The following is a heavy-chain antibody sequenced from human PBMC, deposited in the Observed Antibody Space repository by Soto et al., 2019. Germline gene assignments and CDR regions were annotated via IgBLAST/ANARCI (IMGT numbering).Heavy chain of an antibody. J-gene: IGHJ5*01. CDR1: GYTFTSYA. CDR2: INAGNGNT. Sequence: QVQLVQSGAEVKKPGASVKVSCKASGYTFTSYAMHWVRQAPGQRLEWMGWINAGNGNTKYSQKFQGRVTITRDTYASTAYMEQSSLRAEDKAVYYCATDLGGWPDSWGQGPLVTVSS. CDR3: ATDLGGWPDS. D-gene: IGHD2-15*01. V-gene: IGHV1-3*01.